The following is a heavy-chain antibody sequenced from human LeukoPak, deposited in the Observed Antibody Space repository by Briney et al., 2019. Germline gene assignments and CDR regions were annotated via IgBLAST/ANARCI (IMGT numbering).Heavy chain of an antibody. Sequence: GESLKISCKGSGYNFTNYWIGWVRQMPGKGLEWMGIIYPGDSDTRYSPSFQGQVTISADKSISTAYLQWSSLKASDTAMYYCARQISANYYYYYMDVWGKGTTVTVSS. CDR3: ARQISANYYYYYMDV. D-gene: IGHD3-10*01. CDR2: IYPGDSDT. J-gene: IGHJ6*03. V-gene: IGHV5-51*01. CDR1: GYNFTNYW.